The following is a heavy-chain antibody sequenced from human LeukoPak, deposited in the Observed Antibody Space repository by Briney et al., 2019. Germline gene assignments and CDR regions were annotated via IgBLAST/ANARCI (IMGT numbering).Heavy chain of an antibody. CDR2: ISSSSSYI. J-gene: IGHJ4*02. V-gene: IGHV3-21*01. Sequence: ETLSLTCTVSGGSISSTRYYWGWIRQPPGKGLEWVSAISSSSSYIYYADSVKGRFTISRDNAKNSLYLQMNSLRADDTAVYYCARGPGKGTNSGWYYFYWGQGTLVTVSS. CDR1: GGSISSTRYY. D-gene: IGHD6-19*01. CDR3: ARGPGKGTNSGWYYFY.